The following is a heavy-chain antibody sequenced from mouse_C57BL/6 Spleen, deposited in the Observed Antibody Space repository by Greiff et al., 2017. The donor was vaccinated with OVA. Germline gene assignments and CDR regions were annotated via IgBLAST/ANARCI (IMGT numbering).Heavy chain of an antibody. CDR1: GYTFTDYE. V-gene: IGHV1-15*01. Sequence: QVQLKQSGAELVRPGASVTLSCKASGYTFTDYEMHWVKQTPVHGLEWIGAIDPETGGTAYNQKFKGKAILTADKSSSTAYMELRSLTSEDSAVYYCTRWDNDYDEGAYWGQGTLVTVSA. D-gene: IGHD2-4*01. CDR2: IDPETGGT. J-gene: IGHJ3*01. CDR3: TRWDNDYDEGAY.